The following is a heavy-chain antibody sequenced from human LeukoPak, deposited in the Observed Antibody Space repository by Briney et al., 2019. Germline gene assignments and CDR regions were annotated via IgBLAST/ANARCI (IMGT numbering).Heavy chain of an antibody. J-gene: IGHJ4*02. V-gene: IGHV1-18*01. CDR2: ISAYNGNT. CDR1: GYTFTSYG. D-gene: IGHD4-17*01. Sequence: ASVKVSCKASGYTFTSYGISWVRQAPGQGLEWMGWISAYNGNTNYAQKLQGRVTMTTDTSTSTAYMELSSLRSEDTAVYYCARRDIQNGLDYWGQGTLVTVSS. CDR3: ARRDIQNGLDY.